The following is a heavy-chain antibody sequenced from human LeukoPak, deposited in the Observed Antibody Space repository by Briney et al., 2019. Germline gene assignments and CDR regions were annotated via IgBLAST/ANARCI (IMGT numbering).Heavy chain of an antibody. J-gene: IGHJ4*02. D-gene: IGHD1-26*01. CDR3: AKRERYSGARATDFDY. CDR1: GFTFSTYA. Sequence: PGGSLRLSCAASGFTFSTYAMSWVRQAPGKGLEWVSSIGYSGDFTYYADSVKGRFTISRDNSKNTLYLQMNSLRVEDTAVYYCAKRERYSGARATDFDYWGRGTLVTVSS. CDR2: IGYSGDFT. V-gene: IGHV3-23*01.